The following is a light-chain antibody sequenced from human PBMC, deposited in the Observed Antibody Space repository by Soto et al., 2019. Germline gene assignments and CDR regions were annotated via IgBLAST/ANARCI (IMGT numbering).Light chain of an antibody. V-gene: IGKV1-5*01. CDR1: QSISSW. Sequence: DIQMTQSPSTLSASVGDRVTITCRASQSISSWLAWYQQKPGKAPKLLIYDASSLESGVPSRFSGSGSGTELTLTISSLQPDDFATYYCQHYNSYSEAFGQGTKVELK. CDR3: QHYNSYSEA. CDR2: DAS. J-gene: IGKJ1*01.